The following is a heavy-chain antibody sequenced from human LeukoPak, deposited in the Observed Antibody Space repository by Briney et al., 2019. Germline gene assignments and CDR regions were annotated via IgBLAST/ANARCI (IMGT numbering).Heavy chain of an antibody. J-gene: IGHJ4*02. Sequence: QPGGSLRLSCAASGFTFNMYAMSWVRQAPGKGLEWVSTIGGSGGSTFYADSVKGRFTISRDNSQNTLYLQVNSLRAEDTALYYCAKENSGWAFDYWGQGALVTVSS. CDR2: IGGSGGST. D-gene: IGHD6-19*01. V-gene: IGHV3-23*01. CDR3: AKENSGWAFDY. CDR1: GFTFNMYA.